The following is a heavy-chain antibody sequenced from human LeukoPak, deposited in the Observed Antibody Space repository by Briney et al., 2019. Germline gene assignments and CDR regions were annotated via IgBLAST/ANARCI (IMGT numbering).Heavy chain of an antibody. CDR3: AKGRGFYCGGDCYLDY. CDR1: GFTFDNYA. D-gene: IGHD2-21*02. J-gene: IGHJ4*02. V-gene: IGHV3-43D*03. CDR2: ISWDGGST. Sequence: PGMSLRLSCAASGFTFDNYAMHWVRQAPGKGLEWVSLISWDGGSTSYADSVKGRFTISRDNSKNSLYLHMNSLRAEDNAFYYCAKGRGFYCGGDCYLDYWGQGTLVTVSS.